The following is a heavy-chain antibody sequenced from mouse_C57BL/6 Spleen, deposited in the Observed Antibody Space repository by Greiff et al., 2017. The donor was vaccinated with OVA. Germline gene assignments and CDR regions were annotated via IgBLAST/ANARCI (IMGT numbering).Heavy chain of an antibody. CDR1: GFTFSSYA. V-gene: IGHV5-4*03. CDR2: ISDGGSYT. CDR3: ARGYDDYAMDY. J-gene: IGHJ4*01. Sequence: EVKLVESGGGLVKPGGSLKLSCAASGFTFSSYAMSWVRQTPEKRLEWVATISDGGSYTYYPDNVKGRFTISRDNAKNNLYLQMSHLKSEDTAMYYCARGYDDYAMDYWGQGTSVTVSS. D-gene: IGHD2-14*01.